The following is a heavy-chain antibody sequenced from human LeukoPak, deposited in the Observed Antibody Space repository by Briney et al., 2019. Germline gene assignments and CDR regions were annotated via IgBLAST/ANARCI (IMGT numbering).Heavy chain of an antibody. CDR2: ISSTSSYI. Sequence: GGSLRLSCAASGFSSSVYAMNWVRQAPGKGLEWVSSISSTSSYIYYADSVKGRFTISRDNAKNSLFLQMNSLRAEDTAVYYCARVEEATTFNPWGQGTLVTVSS. D-gene: IGHD1-1*01. J-gene: IGHJ5*02. CDR1: GFSSSVYA. CDR3: ARVEEATTFNP. V-gene: IGHV3-21*01.